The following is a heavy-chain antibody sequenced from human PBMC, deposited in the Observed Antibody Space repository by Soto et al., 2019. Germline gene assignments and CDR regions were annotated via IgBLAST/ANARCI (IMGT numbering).Heavy chain of an antibody. Sequence: PSETLSLPCSVSGGSINSYCWSWIRQPAGKGLEWIGRVYSSATTDYNPSLNSRDTMSVETSKNQFSLKLTSVTAADTAVYYCARDIGAYAYAEGYWGQGSQVTVSS. D-gene: IGHD5-18*01. CDR2: VYSSATT. CDR1: GGSINSYC. J-gene: IGHJ4*02. V-gene: IGHV4-4*07. CDR3: ARDIGAYAYAEGY.